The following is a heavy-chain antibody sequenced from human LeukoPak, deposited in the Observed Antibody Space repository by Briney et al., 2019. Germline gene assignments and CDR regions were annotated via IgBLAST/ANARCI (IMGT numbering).Heavy chain of an antibody. CDR1: GFTFSSYS. D-gene: IGHD6-19*01. CDR3: ASLDSSVKGGDY. CDR2: ISSSSSYI. J-gene: IGHJ4*02. V-gene: IGHV3-21*01. Sequence: PGGSLRLSCAASGFTFSSYSMNWVRQAPGKGLEWVSSISSSSSYIYYADSVKGRFTISRDNAKNSLYLQMNSLRAEDTAVYYCASLDSSVKGGDYWGQGTLVTVSS.